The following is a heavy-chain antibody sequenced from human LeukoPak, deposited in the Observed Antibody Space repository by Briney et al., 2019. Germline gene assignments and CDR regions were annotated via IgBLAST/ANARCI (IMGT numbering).Heavy chain of an antibody. CDR3: ARLSSWSTRTFDY. V-gene: IGHV4-59*08. CDR2: IYSSGTT. D-gene: IGHD6-13*01. Sequence: PSETLSLTCTVSGGSISRYYWSWIRHPPGKGLEWIGYIYSSGTTNYNPSLKSRVTISVDTSKIQFSLKLSSVTATDTAVYYCARLSSWSTRTFDYWGQGTQVTVSS. CDR1: GGSISRYY. J-gene: IGHJ4*02.